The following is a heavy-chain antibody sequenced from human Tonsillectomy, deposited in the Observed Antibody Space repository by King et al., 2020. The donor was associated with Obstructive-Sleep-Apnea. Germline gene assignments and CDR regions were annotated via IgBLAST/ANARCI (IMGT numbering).Heavy chain of an antibody. D-gene: IGHD3-10*01. J-gene: IGHJ6*02. Sequence: TLKESGPALVKPTQTLTLTCTFSGFSLSTSGMCVSWIRQPPGEALEWLARIDWDDDKYYSTSVKTRLTISKDTSKNQVVLTMTNMDPVDTATYYRARINYYGSGSYMEALDVWGQGTTVTVSS. V-gene: IGHV2-70*11. CDR3: ARINYYGSGSYMEALDV. CDR2: IDWDDDK. CDR1: GFSLSTSGMC.